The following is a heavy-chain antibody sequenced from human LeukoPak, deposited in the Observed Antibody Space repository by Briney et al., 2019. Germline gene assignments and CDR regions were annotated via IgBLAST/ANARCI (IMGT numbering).Heavy chain of an antibody. D-gene: IGHD6-25*01. CDR1: GYNFSNHS. CDR2: IYPGDSDT. V-gene: IGHV5-51*01. CDR3: ARHLRLWQNWFDP. Sequence: GESLKISCKVSGYNFSNHSIGWVRQMPGKGPEWMGIIYPGDSDTRYSPSFQGQVTISADKSISTAYLQWSSLKASDTAMYYCARHLRLWQNWFDPWGQGTLVTVSS. J-gene: IGHJ5*02.